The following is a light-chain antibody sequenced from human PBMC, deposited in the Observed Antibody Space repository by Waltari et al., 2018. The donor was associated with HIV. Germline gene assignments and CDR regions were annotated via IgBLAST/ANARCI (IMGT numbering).Light chain of an antibody. CDR2: GNS. CDR1: SPHIGAGSD. V-gene: IGLV1-40*01. Sequence: SVLTPPPSVSGAPGQRVTISCTGSSPHIGAGSDVHWYQQLPGTAPKRLIYGNSNRPSGVPDRFSGSKSGTSASLAITVLQAEDEADYYCQSYDSSLSGPWVFGGGTKLTVL. CDR3: QSYDSSLSGPWV. J-gene: IGLJ3*02.